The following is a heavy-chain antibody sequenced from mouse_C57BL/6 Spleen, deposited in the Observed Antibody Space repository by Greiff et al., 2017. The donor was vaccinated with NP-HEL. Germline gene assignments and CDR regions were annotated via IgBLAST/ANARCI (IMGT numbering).Heavy chain of an antibody. V-gene: IGHV1-26*01. CDR3: ARSWDPAWFAY. J-gene: IGHJ3*01. CDR2: INPNNGGT. D-gene: IGHD4-1*01. Sequence: EVQLQQSGPELVKPGASVKISCKASGYTFTDYYMNWVKQSHGKSLEWIGDINPNNGGTSYNQKFKGKATLTVDKSSSTAYMELRSLTSEDSAVYYCARSWDPAWFAYWGQGTLVTVSA. CDR1: GYTFTDYY.